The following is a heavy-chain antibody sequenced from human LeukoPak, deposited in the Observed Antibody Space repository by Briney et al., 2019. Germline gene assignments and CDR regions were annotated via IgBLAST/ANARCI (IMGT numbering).Heavy chain of an antibody. Sequence: GRSLRLSCAASGFTFSSYAMHWVRQAPGKGLEWVAVISYDGSNKYYADSVKGRFTISRDNSKNTLYLQMNSLRDEDTAVYYCARVDDSSGYYSLGIDYWGQGTLVTVSS. CDR3: ARVDDSSGYYSLGIDY. V-gene: IGHV3-30-3*01. CDR2: ISYDGSNK. J-gene: IGHJ4*02. CDR1: GFTFSSYA. D-gene: IGHD3-22*01.